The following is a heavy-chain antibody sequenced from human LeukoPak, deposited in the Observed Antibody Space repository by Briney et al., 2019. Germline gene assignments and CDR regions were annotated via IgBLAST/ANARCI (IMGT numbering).Heavy chain of an antibody. J-gene: IGHJ4*02. V-gene: IGHV3-9*01. CDR3: AKGTQRYSSGWHRNYYFDY. CDR1: GFTFDDYA. D-gene: IGHD6-19*01. Sequence: GRSLRLSCAASGFTFDDYAMHWVRQAPGKGLEWVSGISWNSGSIGYADSVKGRFTISRDNAKNSLYLQMNSLRAEDTALYYCAKGTQRYSSGWHRNYYFDYWGQGTLVTVSS. CDR2: ISWNSGSI.